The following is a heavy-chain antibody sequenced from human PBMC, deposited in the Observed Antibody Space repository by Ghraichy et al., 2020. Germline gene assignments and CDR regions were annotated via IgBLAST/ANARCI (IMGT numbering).Heavy chain of an antibody. D-gene: IGHD4-17*01. Sequence: GGSLRLSCAASGFTFSSYGMHWVRQAPGKGLEWVAVISYDGSNKYYADSVKGRFTISRDNSKNTLYLQMNSLRAEDTAVYYCAKDLGDYVYYFDYWGQGTLVTVSS. CDR3: AKDLGDYVYYFDY. V-gene: IGHV3-30*18. CDR2: ISYDGSNK. CDR1: GFTFSSYG. J-gene: IGHJ4*02.